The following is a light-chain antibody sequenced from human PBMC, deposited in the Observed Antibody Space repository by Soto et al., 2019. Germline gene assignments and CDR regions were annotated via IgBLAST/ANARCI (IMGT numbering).Light chain of an antibody. CDR1: RTVEKNY. J-gene: IGKJ1*01. V-gene: IGKV3-20*01. Sequence: EIVLTQSPGTLSLSPGERATLSCRASRTVEKNYLAWYQQKPGQAPRLLVDDATRRVAGIPDRFSGSGSGTDFNLTISRLEPEDFAVYYCQQCATSPRTFGPGTEVEIK. CDR3: QQCATSPRT. CDR2: DAT.